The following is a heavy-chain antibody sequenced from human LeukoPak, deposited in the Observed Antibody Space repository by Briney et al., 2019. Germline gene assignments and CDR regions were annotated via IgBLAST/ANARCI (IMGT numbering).Heavy chain of an antibody. J-gene: IGHJ4*02. CDR2: ISAYNGNT. CDR1: GYTFTSYG. Sequence: ASVKVSCKASGYTFTSYGISWVRQAPGQGLEWMGWISAYNGNTNYVQKLQGRVTMTTDTSTSTAYMELRSLRSDDTAVYYCARDRAPYSGSPFDYWGQGTLVTVSS. D-gene: IGHD1-26*01. V-gene: IGHV1-18*01. CDR3: ARDRAPYSGSPFDY.